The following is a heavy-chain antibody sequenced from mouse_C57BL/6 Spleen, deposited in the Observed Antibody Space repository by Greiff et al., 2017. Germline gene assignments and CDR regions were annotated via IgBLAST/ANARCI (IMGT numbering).Heavy chain of an antibody. CDR1: GFTFSSYA. D-gene: IGHD2-1*01. CDR3: ARENYGNYHNWYFDV. V-gene: IGHV5-4*01. CDR2: ISDGGSYT. J-gene: IGHJ1*03. Sequence: EVKVVESGGGLVKPGGSLKLSCAASGFTFSSYAMSWVRQTPEKRLEWVATISDGGSYTYYPDNVKGRFTISSDNAKNNLYLQMSHLKSEDTAMYYCARENYGNYHNWYFDVWGTGTTVTVSS.